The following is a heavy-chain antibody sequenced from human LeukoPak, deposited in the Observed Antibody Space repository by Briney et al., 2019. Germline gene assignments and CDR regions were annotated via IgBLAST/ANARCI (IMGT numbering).Heavy chain of an antibody. CDR3: ARGMQLLVRDAFDV. CDR2: IYHSGST. D-gene: IGHD6-13*01. Sequence: SETLSLTCTVSGYSISSGYYWGWIRQPPGKGLEWIGSIYHSGSTYYNPSLKSRVTISVDTSKNQFSLKLTSVTAADTAMYYCARGMQLLVRDAFDVWGLGTMVTVSS. V-gene: IGHV4-38-2*02. J-gene: IGHJ3*01. CDR1: GYSISSGYY.